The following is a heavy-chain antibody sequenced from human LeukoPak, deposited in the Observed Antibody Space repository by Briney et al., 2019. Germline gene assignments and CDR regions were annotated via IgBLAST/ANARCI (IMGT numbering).Heavy chain of an antibody. J-gene: IGHJ4*02. V-gene: IGHV4-59*01. CDR2: IYYSGST. Sequence: SETLSLTCTVSGGSISSYYWSWIRQPPGKGLEWIGYIYYSGSTNYNPSLKSRVTISVDTSKNQFSLKLSSVTAADTAVYYCARRIAAAGTIFDYWGQGTLVTVSS. CDR3: ARRIAAAGTIFDY. CDR1: GGSISSYY. D-gene: IGHD6-13*01.